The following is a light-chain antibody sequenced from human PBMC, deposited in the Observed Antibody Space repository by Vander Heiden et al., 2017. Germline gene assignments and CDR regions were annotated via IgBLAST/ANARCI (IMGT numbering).Light chain of an antibody. V-gene: IGKV3-15*01. CDR2: GAS. J-gene: IGKJ5*01. CDR3: QQYDNWPPIT. Sequence: EIVMTQSPGTLSVSPGERATLSCRASQSVNRNLAWYQQKPGQAPRLLIYGASPRDTGVPARFRGRGSGKEFRLTISRLQSEDFAGYYCQQYDNWPPITFGQGTRLEIK. CDR1: QSVNRN.